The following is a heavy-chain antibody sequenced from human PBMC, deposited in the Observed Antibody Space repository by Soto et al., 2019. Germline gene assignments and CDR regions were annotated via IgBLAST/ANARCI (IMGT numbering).Heavy chain of an antibody. V-gene: IGHV3-30*18. CDR3: AKDANYHDTSGPFDD. D-gene: IGHD3-16*02. Sequence: GGSLRLSCAASGFTFSSYGIHWVRQAPGKGLEWVAVISYDGSNKYYADSVKGRFTVSRDNSKNTLYLQMNSLRAEDTAVYYCAKDANYHDTSGPFDDWGQGTLVTSPQ. J-gene: IGHJ4*02. CDR2: ISYDGSNK. CDR1: GFTFSSYG.